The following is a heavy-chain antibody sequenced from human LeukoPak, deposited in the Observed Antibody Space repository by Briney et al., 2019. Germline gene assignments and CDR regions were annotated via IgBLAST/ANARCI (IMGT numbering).Heavy chain of an antibody. V-gene: IGHV1-69*04. Sequence: GASVKVSCKASGGTFSSYAISWVQQAPGQGLEWMGRIIPIFGIATYAQKFQDRVTITADKSTSTAYMELSSLRSEDTAVYYCARSYYGSGSNYGMDVWGQGTTVTVSS. J-gene: IGHJ6*02. CDR3: ARSYYGSGSNYGMDV. CDR1: GGTFSSYA. D-gene: IGHD3-10*01. CDR2: IIPIFGIA.